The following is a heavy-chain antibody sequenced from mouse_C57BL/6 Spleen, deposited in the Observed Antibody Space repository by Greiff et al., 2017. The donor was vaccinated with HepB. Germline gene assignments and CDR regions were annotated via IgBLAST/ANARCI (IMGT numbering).Heavy chain of an antibody. CDR1: GFTFSDYG. Sequence: EVQLVESGGGLVKPGGSLKLSCAASGFTFSDYGMHWVRQAPEKGLEWVAYISSGSSTIYYADTVKGRFTISRDNAKNTLFLQMTSLRSEDTAMYYCARDYSNYGWYFDVWGTGTTVTVSS. CDR2: ISSGSSTI. CDR3: ARDYSNYGWYFDV. V-gene: IGHV5-17*01. J-gene: IGHJ1*03. D-gene: IGHD2-5*01.